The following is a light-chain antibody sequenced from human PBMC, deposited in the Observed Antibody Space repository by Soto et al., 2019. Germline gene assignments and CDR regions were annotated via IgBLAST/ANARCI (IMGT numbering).Light chain of an antibody. CDR1: SRDVGGYNY. CDR2: EVS. Sequence: QSALTQPPSASGSPGQSVTISCTGTSRDVGGYNYVSWYQQHPGKAPKLMIYEVSKRPSGVPDRFSGSKFSNTASLTVSGLQAEDEADYYCSSYAGSNNVVFGGGTKVTVL. V-gene: IGLV2-8*01. CDR3: SSYAGSNNVV. J-gene: IGLJ2*01.